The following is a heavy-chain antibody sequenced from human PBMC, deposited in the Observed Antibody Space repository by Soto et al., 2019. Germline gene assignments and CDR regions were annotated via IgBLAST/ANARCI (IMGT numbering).Heavy chain of an antibody. CDR2: INSDGSST. Sequence: VGSLRLSCAASGFTFSSYWMHWVRQAPGKGLVWVSRINSDGSSTSYADSVKGRFTISRDNAKNTLYLQMNSLRAEDTAVYYCAGVIYNWKIFDYWGQGTLVTVSS. J-gene: IGHJ4*02. CDR1: GFTFSSYW. CDR3: AGVIYNWKIFDY. D-gene: IGHD1-20*01. V-gene: IGHV3-74*01.